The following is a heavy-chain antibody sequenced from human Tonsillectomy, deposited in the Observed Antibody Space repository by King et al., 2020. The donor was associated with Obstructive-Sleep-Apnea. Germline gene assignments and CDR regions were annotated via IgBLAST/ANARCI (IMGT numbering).Heavy chain of an antibody. V-gene: IGHV3-9*01. CDR2: ITWNGDNA. J-gene: IGHJ4*02. CDR3: ATVADY. CDR1: GFTFDAFA. Sequence: VQLVESGGGLVQPGGSLRLSCAGSGFTFDAFAMYWVRQAPGKGLEWVSGITWNGDNAGYADSVRGRFTISRDNAKNSLYLPMTSLRSDDTAMYYCATVADYWGQGTLITVSS.